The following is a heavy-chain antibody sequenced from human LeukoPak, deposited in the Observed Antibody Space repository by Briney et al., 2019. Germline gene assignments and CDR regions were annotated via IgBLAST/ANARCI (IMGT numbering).Heavy chain of an antibody. CDR1: GGPFSNFA. CDR3: AKWEGWDLLRGLGWFDP. D-gene: IGHD1-26*01. Sequence: ASVKVSCKASGGPFSNFAMTWLRQAPGQGLEWMGGIIPIFNTTYYAQKFQGRVTITADKSTSTAYMEPRRLRSEDTAVYYCAKWEGWDLLRGLGWFDPWGLGTLVTVSS. V-gene: IGHV1-69*06. J-gene: IGHJ5*02. CDR2: IIPIFNTT.